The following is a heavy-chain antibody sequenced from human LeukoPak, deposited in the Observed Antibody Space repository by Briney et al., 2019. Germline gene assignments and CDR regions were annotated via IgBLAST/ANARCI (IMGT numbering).Heavy chain of an antibody. J-gene: IGHJ3*02. Sequence: AGGSLRLSCVGSGFIFNNYAMTWVRQAPGQGLEWVSVISYTGHRIFYADSVKGRFTISRDNAKNSLYLQMNSLRAEDTALYHCARSSHEYILHAFDIWGQGTMVTVSS. CDR2: ISYTGHRI. CDR3: ARSSHEYILHAFDI. V-gene: IGHV3-20*01. D-gene: IGHD2/OR15-2a*01. CDR1: GFIFNNYA.